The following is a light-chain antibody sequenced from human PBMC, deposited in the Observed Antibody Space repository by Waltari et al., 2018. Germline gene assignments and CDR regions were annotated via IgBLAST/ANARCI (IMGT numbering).Light chain of an antibody. J-gene: IGKJ5*01. CDR2: GTS. V-gene: IGKV1-9*01. Sequence: DIQLTQSPSFLSASVGARVTITCRASQGTNHYLAWYQQKPGKAPNLLIYGTSTLQSGVPSRFSGSQSGTEFTLTISSLQPEDFATYYCQQFKSFLFTFGQGTRLDIK. CDR3: QQFKSFLFT. CDR1: QGTNHY.